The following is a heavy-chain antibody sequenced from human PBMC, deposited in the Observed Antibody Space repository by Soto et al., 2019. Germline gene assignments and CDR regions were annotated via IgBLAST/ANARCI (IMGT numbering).Heavy chain of an antibody. CDR2: IYPGDSDT. Sequence: PGESLKISCKGSGYSFTSYWIGWVRQMPGKGLEWMGIIYPGDSDTRYSPSFQGQVTISADKSISTAYLQWSSLKASDTAMYYCARQDYSLIDVASGGWFDPWGQGTLVTVSS. CDR3: ARQDYSLIDVASGGWFDP. CDR1: GYSFTSYW. D-gene: IGHD4-4*01. J-gene: IGHJ5*02. V-gene: IGHV5-51*01.